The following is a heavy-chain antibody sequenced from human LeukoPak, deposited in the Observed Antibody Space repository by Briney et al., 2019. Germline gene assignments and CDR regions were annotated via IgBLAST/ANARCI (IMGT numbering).Heavy chain of an antibody. Sequence: PSETLPLTCTVSGGSISSYYWSWIRQPPGKGLEWIGYIHYSGSTYYKPSLKSRVTISVDTSKNQFSLKLSSVTAADTAVYYCARDSSSHAFDFWGPGTMVTVSS. CDR2: IHYSGST. CDR3: ARDSSSHAFDF. V-gene: IGHV4-59*01. D-gene: IGHD6-13*01. CDR1: GGSISSYY. J-gene: IGHJ3*01.